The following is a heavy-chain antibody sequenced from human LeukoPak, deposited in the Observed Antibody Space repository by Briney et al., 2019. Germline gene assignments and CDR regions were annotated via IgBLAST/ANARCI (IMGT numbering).Heavy chain of an antibody. CDR1: GFTFSNYW. J-gene: IGHJ4*02. CDR2: IKYDGREK. V-gene: IGHV3-7*01. D-gene: IGHD1-26*01. CDR3: ARYLNSGPEDF. Sequence: PGGSLRLSCAATGFTFSNYWMGWFRQAPGKGLEWVANIKYDGREKQYVDSVKGRFTISRDNAKNSLFLQMNSLRAEDTAVYYCARYLNSGPEDFWGQGTLVTVSS.